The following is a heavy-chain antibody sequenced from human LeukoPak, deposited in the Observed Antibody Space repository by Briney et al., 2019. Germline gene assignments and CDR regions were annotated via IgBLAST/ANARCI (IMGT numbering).Heavy chain of an antibody. CDR2: IYTSGST. J-gene: IGHJ6*03. CDR3: ARGREGVAYGYYYYYMDV. D-gene: IGHD3-10*01. V-gene: IGHV4-61*02. Sequence: TSETLSLTCTVSGGSISSGSYYWSWIRQPAGKGLEWIGRIYTSGSTNYNPSLKSRVTMSVDTSKNQFSLKLSSVTAADTAVYYCARGREGVAYGYYYYYMDVWGKGTTVTISS. CDR1: GGSISSGSYY.